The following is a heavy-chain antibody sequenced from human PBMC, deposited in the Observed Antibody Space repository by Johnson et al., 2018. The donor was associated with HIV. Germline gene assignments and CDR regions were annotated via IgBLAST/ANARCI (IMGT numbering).Heavy chain of an antibody. CDR2: ISYDGPNK. Sequence: QVQLVESGGGVVQPGRSLILSCSASGFTFSSYANHWVRQAPRKGLEWVAIISYDGPNKYYEDSVKGRFPISRDNSKNTLYLKMNSLRAEDTAVYYCARGKYSGSFTSPDAFDIWGQGTMVTVSS. CDR1: GFTFSSYA. J-gene: IGHJ3*02. CDR3: ARGKYSGSFTSPDAFDI. D-gene: IGHD1-26*01. V-gene: IGHV3-30*04.